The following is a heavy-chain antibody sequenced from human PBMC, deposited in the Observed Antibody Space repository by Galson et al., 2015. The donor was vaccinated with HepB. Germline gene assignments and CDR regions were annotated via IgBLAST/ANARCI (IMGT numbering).Heavy chain of an antibody. CDR3: AKFRGPYYYYAMDV. CDR2: IITNNGNT. Sequence: SVKVSCKASGYTFTSYGLSWVRQAPGQGLEWMGWIITNNGNTNYAQNLQDRVTMTTDTSANTAYMEPRSLRFDDTAVYYCAKFRGPYYYYAMDVWGQGTTVTVSS. V-gene: IGHV1-18*01. D-gene: IGHD3-10*01. J-gene: IGHJ6*02. CDR1: GYTFTSYG.